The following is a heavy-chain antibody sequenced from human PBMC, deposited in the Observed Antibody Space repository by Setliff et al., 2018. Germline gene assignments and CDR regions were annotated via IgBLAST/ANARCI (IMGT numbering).Heavy chain of an antibody. V-gene: IGHV4-39*07. D-gene: IGHD6-19*01. CDR1: GGSVSTSSYY. Sequence: SETLSLTCTVSGGSVSTSSYYWSWIRQPPGKGLEWIGEINHRGSTNYNPSLKTRVTISLDTSKNQFSLQWSSVSDGDTAVYYCARDQFSSGWYGPPESYFDCWGQGILVTVSS. CDR3: ARDQFSSGWYGPPESYFDC. CDR2: INHRGST. J-gene: IGHJ4*02.